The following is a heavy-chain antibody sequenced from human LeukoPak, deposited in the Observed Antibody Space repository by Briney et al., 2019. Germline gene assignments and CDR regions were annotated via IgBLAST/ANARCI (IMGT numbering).Heavy chain of an antibody. CDR1: GFTFRSYS. Sequence: PGGSLRLSCAASGFTFRSYSMSWVRQAPGKGLGWVSSISSSSNYIYYADSVKGRFTISRDSANNSLYLQMNSLRAEDTAVYYCARDEDGPTRLNDNWGQGTLVTVSS. CDR3: ARDEDGPTRLNDN. V-gene: IGHV3-21*01. J-gene: IGHJ4*02. CDR2: ISSSSNYI. D-gene: IGHD3-16*01.